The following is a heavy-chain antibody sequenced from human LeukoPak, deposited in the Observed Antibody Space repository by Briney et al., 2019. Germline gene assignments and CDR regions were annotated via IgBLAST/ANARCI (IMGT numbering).Heavy chain of an antibody. V-gene: IGHV1-2*02. CDR1: GYTLTSYA. Sequence: ASVKVSCKASGYTLTSYAMNWVRQAPGQGLEWMGLINPNTGVKKFAQKFQGRVTMSRDTSISTAYMELNRLTSDDTAVYYCARGDYGRADPWGQGSLITVSS. CDR3: ARGDYGRADP. D-gene: IGHD4-17*01. J-gene: IGHJ5*02. CDR2: INPNTGVK.